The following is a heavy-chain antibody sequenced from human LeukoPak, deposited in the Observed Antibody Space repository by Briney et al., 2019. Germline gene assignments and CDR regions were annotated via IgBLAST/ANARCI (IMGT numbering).Heavy chain of an antibody. J-gene: IGHJ4*02. CDR3: ARDSTTTWYGQDY. Sequence: SETLSLTCTVSGGSISSGRYYWSWIRQSAGKGLQWIGGINTGGTTNYNPSLKSRVTISLDTSKNQFSLRLNSVTAADTALYYCARDSTTTWYGQDYWGQGTLVIVSS. D-gene: IGHD6-13*01. V-gene: IGHV4-61*02. CDR2: INTGGTT. CDR1: GGSISSGRYY.